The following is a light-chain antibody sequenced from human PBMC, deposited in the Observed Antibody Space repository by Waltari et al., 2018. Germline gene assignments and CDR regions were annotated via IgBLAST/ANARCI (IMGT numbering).Light chain of an antibody. V-gene: IGKV3-20*01. J-gene: IGKJ5*01. Sequence: EIVLTQSPGTLSLSPGESATLSCRPSQSFSSNFLAWYQQKPDQAPSPLIYGASTRTTGIPDRFSGGASGTDFTLTITRLEPEDFAVYYCQQYGYSLITFGQGTRLEIK. CDR1: QSFSSNF. CDR3: QQYGYSLIT. CDR2: GAS.